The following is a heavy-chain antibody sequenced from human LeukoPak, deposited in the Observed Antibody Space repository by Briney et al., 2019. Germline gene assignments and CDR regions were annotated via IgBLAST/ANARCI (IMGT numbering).Heavy chain of an antibody. J-gene: IGHJ4*02. CDR2: ISGSGGST. D-gene: IGHD2-15*01. CDR1: GFTFSGYG. CDR3: AKGVGYCSGGSSQQFDY. Sequence: GGSLRLSCAASGFTFSGYGMSWVRQAPGKGLKWVSAISGSGGSTYYADSVKGRITISRDNSKNTLYLQMNSLRAEDTAVYYCAKGVGYCSGGSSQQFDYWGQGTLVTVSS. V-gene: IGHV3-23*01.